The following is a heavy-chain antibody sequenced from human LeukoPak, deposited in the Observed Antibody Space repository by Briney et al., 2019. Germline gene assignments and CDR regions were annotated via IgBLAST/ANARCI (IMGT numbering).Heavy chain of an antibody. CDR2: ISAYNGNT. V-gene: IGHV1-18*01. Sequence: GASVKVSCKASGYTFSSYGINWVRQAPGQGLEWMGWISAYNGNTNYAQKLQGRVTMTTDTSTSTAYMELRSLTSDDTAVYYCARVRGRGQQQLVEYWGQGTLVTVSS. J-gene: IGHJ4*02. D-gene: IGHD6-13*01. CDR3: ARVRGRGQQQLVEY. CDR1: GYTFSSYG.